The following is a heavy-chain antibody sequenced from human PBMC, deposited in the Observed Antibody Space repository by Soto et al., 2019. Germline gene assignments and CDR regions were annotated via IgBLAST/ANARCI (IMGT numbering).Heavy chain of an antibody. J-gene: IGHJ4*02. V-gene: IGHV3-23*01. CDR2: ISGSGGST. CDR1: GFTFSSYA. D-gene: IGHD3-16*01. Sequence: GGSLRLPCAASGFTFSSYAMSWVRQAPGKGLEWVSAISGSGGSTYYADSVKGRFTISRDNSKNTLYLQMNSLRAEDTAVYYCAKALGGELEPNTYNAIDYWGQGTLVTVSS. CDR3: AKALGGELEPNTYNAIDY.